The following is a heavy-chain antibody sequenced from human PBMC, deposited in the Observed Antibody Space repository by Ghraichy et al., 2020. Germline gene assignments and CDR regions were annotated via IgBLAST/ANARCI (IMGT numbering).Heavy chain of an antibody. CDR2: INPNNGGT. V-gene: IGHV1-2*02. J-gene: IGHJ4*02. CDR1: GYTFIGHY. D-gene: IGHD2-21*02. CDR3: ARRHAGVVTPFDY. Sequence: ASVKVSCKASGYTFIGHYMHWLRQAPGQGPEWMGWINPNNGGTHYAQKFRGRVTMTRDTSSSTDYMELNGLTSGDSAIYYCARRHAGVVTPFDYWGQGTLVTVSS.